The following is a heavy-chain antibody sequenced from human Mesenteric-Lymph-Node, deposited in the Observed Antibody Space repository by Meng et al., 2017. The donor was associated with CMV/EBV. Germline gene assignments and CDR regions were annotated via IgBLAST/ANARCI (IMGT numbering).Heavy chain of an antibody. Sequence: GESLKISCAASGFTFSSYAMSWVRQAPGKGLEWVSAISGSGGSTYYADSVKGRFTISRDNSKNTLYLQMNSLRAEDTAVYYCAKSLSPGSFDYWGQGTLVTVSS. CDR2: ISGSGGST. J-gene: IGHJ4*02. CDR3: AKSLSPGSFDY. V-gene: IGHV3-23*01. CDR1: GFTFSSYA. D-gene: IGHD3-10*01.